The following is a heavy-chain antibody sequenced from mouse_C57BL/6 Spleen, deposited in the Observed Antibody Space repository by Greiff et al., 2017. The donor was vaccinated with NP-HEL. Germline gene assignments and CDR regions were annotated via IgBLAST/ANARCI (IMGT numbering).Heavy chain of an antibody. Sequence: QVQLQQSGPELVKPGASVKISCKASGYAFSSSWMNWVKQRPGKGLEWIGRIYPGDGDTNYNGKFKGKATLTADKSSSTAYMQLSSLTSEDSAVYFCARLRLLPYSFDYWGQGTTLTVSS. CDR3: ARLRLLPYSFDY. V-gene: IGHV1-82*01. CDR2: IYPGDGDT. D-gene: IGHD2-3*01. J-gene: IGHJ2*01. CDR1: GYAFSSSW.